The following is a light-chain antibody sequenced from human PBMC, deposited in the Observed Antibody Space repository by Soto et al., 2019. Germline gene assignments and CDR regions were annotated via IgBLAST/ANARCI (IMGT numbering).Light chain of an antibody. Sequence: QSDLTQPASVSGSPGQSITISCTGTSSDIGRYNYVSWYQQYPGKAPKFMIYDVSNRPSGVSNRFSGSKSGNTASLTISGLQAEDEADYYCSSYISSSTYVFGTGTKLTVL. CDR2: DVS. V-gene: IGLV2-14*01. CDR1: SSDIGRYNY. J-gene: IGLJ1*01. CDR3: SSYISSSTYV.